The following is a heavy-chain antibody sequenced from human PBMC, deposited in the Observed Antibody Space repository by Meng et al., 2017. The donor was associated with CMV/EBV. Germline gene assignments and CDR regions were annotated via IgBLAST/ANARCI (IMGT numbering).Heavy chain of an antibody. D-gene: IGHD2-2*03. V-gene: IGHV4-34*01. CDR2: INHSGST. Sequence: SETLSLTCAVYGGSFSGYYWSWIRQPPGKGLEWIGEINHSGSTNYNPSLKSRVTISADTSKNQFSLKLSSVPTADTAVYSCARGMGWVLYYGMDVWGQGTTVTVSS. CDR3: ARGMGWVLYYGMDV. CDR1: GGSFSGYY. J-gene: IGHJ6*02.